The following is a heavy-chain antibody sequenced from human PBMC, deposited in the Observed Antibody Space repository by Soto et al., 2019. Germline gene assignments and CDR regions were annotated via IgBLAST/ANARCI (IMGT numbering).Heavy chain of an antibody. CDR1: GYTFTAYW. D-gene: IGHD6-25*01. CDR3: ARGGYSGNSKDPFYI. J-gene: IGHJ3*02. Sequence: PGEPLKISCKGSGYTFTAYWIGWVRQMPGKGLEWMGIIYPGDSDTRYSPSFQGQVTISADKSISTAYLQWSSLKASDTAMFYCARGGYSGNSKDPFYIWGPGTMVTVSS. CDR2: IYPGDSDT. V-gene: IGHV5-51*01.